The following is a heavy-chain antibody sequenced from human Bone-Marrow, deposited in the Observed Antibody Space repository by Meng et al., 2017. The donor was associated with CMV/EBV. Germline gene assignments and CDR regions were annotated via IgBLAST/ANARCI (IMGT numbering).Heavy chain of an antibody. Sequence: ASVKVSCKASGYTFIDYYMHWVRQAPGQGLEWMGWINPNTGGTNYAQKFQGRVTMTRDTSIRTAYMELSTLRSDDTAVYYCARHLDDIVVVMNAFDIWGQGTMVTVSS. CDR1: GYTFIDYY. CDR3: ARHLDDIVVVMNAFDI. CDR2: INPNTGGT. V-gene: IGHV1-2*02. J-gene: IGHJ3*02. D-gene: IGHD2-2*01.